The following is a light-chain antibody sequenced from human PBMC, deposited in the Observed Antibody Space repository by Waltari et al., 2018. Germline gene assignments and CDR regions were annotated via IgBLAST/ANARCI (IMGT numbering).Light chain of an antibody. CDR3: CSYAGSPWV. CDR2: EVS. CDR1: SSDVGSYNL. J-gene: IGLJ3*02. Sequence: QSALTQPASVSGSPGQSITISCTGTSSDVGSYNLVSWYQQHPGKAPKLMIYEVSKRPSGVSNRFVGSKSGNTASLTISGLQAEDEADYYCCSYAGSPWVFGGGTKLTVL. V-gene: IGLV2-23*02.